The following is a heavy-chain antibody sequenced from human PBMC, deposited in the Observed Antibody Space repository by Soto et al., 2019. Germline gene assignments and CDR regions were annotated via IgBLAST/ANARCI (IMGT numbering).Heavy chain of an antibody. Sequence: EVQLLESGGGLVHPGGSLRLSCAASGFTFSSYAMSWVRHAPGKGLEWVTAIRGSGGSTYYADSVKGRFTISRDNSKSTLYLHMNSMRAESTAVSYCSKLLGYCSGGSCGRYSVAYWGQGTLVTVYS. CDR1: GFTFSSYA. V-gene: IGHV3-23*01. CDR3: SKLLGYCSGGSCGRYSVAY. J-gene: IGHJ4*02. D-gene: IGHD2-15*01. CDR2: IRGSGGST.